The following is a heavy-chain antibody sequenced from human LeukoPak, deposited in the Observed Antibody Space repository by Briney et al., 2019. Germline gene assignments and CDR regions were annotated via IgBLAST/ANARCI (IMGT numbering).Heavy chain of an antibody. CDR1: GFTFRSYE. J-gene: IGHJ4*02. CDR3: AREHMYYFDY. V-gene: IGHV3-48*03. Sequence: PGGSLRLSCAASGFTFRSYEMNWGRQAPGQGLDLVSYISRSDGTINYADSVKGRFTISRENAKNSLYLQMNSLRAEDTAVYYCAREHMYYFDYWGQGALVTVSS. CDR2: ISRSDGTI.